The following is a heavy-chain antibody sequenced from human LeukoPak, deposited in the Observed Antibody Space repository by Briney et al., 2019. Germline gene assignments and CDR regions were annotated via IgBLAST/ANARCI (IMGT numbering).Heavy chain of an antibody. J-gene: IGHJ4*02. Sequence: GGSLRLSCAASGSTFSNAWMTWVRQAPGKGLEWVGRIKSKTDGGTTDYAAPVKGRFTISRDDSKNMLYLQMNSLKTEDTAVYYCTTGVVVTAIQDYWGQGTLVTVSS. CDR2: IKSKTDGGTT. D-gene: IGHD2-21*02. V-gene: IGHV3-15*01. CDR1: GSTFSNAW. CDR3: TTGVVVTAIQDY.